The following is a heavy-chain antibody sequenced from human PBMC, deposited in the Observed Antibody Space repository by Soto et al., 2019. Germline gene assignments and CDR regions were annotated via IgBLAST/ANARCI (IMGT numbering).Heavy chain of an antibody. Sequence: GASPRVSSSAFCFTISSYGLPWVRKTPGTGLKWVAVIWYEGINKDYADSVMGRFTMSRYNSKNTLYLQMNSLRAEDTAVYYCAIDLAQEIYDSSRLFDYWGQGTLVTVSS. CDR1: CFTISSYG. CDR3: AIDLAQEIYDSSRLFDY. J-gene: IGHJ4*02. D-gene: IGHD3-22*01. CDR2: IWYEGINK. V-gene: IGHV3-33*01.